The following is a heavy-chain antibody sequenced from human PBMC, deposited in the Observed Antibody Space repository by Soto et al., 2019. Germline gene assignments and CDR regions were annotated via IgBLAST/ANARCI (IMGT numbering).Heavy chain of an antibody. J-gene: IGHJ4*02. V-gene: IGHV4-30-2*01. D-gene: IGHD4-17*01. CDR3: ARHVTTVTTVDY. CDR1: GGSISSGGYS. CDR2: IYYSGST. Sequence: QLPLQESGAGLVKPSQTLSLTCAVSGGSISSGGYSWSWIRQPPGKGLEWIGYIYYSGSTYYNPSLKRRVTISVDSSKNQFSLKLTSVTAADTAVYYCARHVTTVTTVDYWGQGTLVTVSS.